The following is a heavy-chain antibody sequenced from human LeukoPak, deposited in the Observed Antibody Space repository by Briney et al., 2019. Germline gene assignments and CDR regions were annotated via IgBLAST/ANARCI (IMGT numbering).Heavy chain of an antibody. J-gene: IGHJ4*02. CDR1: GDSVSSNSAA. CDR3: AREVRYFDWPEGFDY. Sequence: SQTLSLTCAISGDSVSSNSAAWNWIRQSPSRGLEWLGRTYYRSKWYNDYAVSAKSRITINPDTSKNQFSLQLNSVTPEDTAVYYCAREVRYFDWPEGFDYWGQGTLVTVSS. D-gene: IGHD3-9*01. CDR2: TYYRSKWYN. V-gene: IGHV6-1*01.